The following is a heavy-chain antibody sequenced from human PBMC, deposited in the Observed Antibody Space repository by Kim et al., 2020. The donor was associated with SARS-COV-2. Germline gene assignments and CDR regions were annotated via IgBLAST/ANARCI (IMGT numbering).Heavy chain of an antibody. V-gene: IGHV3-30*04. CDR1: GFTFSSYA. Sequence: GGSLRLSCAASGFTFSSYAMLWVRQAPGKGPEWVAVLSFDGSGKYYVDSVKGRFTISRDNSKNTLYLQMNSLRAEDTAVYYCARAGVPAATYWFDPWGQGTLVTVSS. CDR3: ARAGVPAATYWFDP. CDR2: LSFDGSGK. J-gene: IGHJ5*02. D-gene: IGHD2-2*01.